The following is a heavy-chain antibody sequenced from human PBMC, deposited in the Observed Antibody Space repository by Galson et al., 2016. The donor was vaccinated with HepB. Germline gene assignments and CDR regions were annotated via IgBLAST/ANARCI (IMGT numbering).Heavy chain of an antibody. CDR2: ISTYNGNT. D-gene: IGHD3-10*01. Sequence: SVKVSCKASAYIFTRFGINWVRQAPGQGLEWVGWISTYNGNTNYARRLQGRVTMTTDSSTSTAYMELRSLRSDDTALYYCAREPYMVREVTNYYYGMDVWGQGTTVTVSS. CDR1: AYIFTRFG. V-gene: IGHV1-18*01. CDR3: AREPYMVREVTNYYYGMDV. J-gene: IGHJ6*02.